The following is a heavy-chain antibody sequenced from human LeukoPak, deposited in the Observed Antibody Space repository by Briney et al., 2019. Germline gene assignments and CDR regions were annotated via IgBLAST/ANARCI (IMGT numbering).Heavy chain of an antibody. Sequence: GGSLRLSCVASGFSFDICAMSWVRQAPGKGPEWVSSIGGPTETFYAASVKGRFTVSRDNSQNTLYLQMNSLRAEDTAVYYCAKDATPRNSIWDYFGKWGQGALVTVST. D-gene: IGHD4-23*01. V-gene: IGHV3-23*01. CDR2: IGGPTET. J-gene: IGHJ4*02. CDR3: AKDATPRNSIWDYFGK. CDR1: GFSFDICA.